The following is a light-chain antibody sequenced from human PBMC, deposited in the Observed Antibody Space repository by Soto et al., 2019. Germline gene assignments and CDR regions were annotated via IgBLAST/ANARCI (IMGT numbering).Light chain of an antibody. Sequence: DIQITHSPSSLSASVVYRVTITCRASQSISSYLNWYQQKPGKAPKLLIYAASSLQSGVPSRFSGSGSGTDFTLTISSLQPEDVATYYCQKYNSALLTFGGGTKVDIK. CDR3: QKYNSALLT. V-gene: IGKV1-39*01. CDR2: AAS. CDR1: QSISSY. J-gene: IGKJ4*01.